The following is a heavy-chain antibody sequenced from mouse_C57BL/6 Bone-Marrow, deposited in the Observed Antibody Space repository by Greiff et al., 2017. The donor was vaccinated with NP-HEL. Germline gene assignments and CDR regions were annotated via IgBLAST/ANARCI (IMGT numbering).Heavy chain of an antibody. Sequence: EVQRVESGGGLVKPGGSLKLSCAASGFTFSSYTMSWVRQTPEKRLEWVATISGGGGNTYYPDSVKGRFTISRDNAKNTLYLQMSSLRSEDTALYYCARPSHSNLFAYWGQGTLVTVSA. CDR2: ISGGGGNT. CDR3: ARPSHSNLFAY. J-gene: IGHJ3*01. V-gene: IGHV5-9*01. CDR1: GFTFSSYT. D-gene: IGHD2-5*01.